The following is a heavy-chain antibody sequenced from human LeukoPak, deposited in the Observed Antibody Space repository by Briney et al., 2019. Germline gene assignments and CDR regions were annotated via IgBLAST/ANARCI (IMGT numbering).Heavy chain of an antibody. CDR3: AREERDSGDAFDI. V-gene: IGHV4-39*01. CDR1: GGSISSSSYY. Sequence: SETLSLTCTVSGGSISSSSYYWGWIRQPPGKGLEWIGSIYYSGSTYYNPSLKGRVTISVDTSKNQFSLKLSSVTAADTAVYYCAREERDSGDAFDIWGQGTMVTVSS. J-gene: IGHJ3*02. CDR2: IYYSGST. D-gene: IGHD1-26*01.